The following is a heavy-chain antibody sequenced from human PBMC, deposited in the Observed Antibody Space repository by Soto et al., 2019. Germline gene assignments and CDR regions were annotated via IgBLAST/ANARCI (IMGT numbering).Heavy chain of an antibody. J-gene: IGHJ4*02. V-gene: IGHV3-74*02. CDR3: AKIAATGVDY. CDR1: GFTFSYHW. Sequence: EMQLVESGGGLVQPGGSLRLSCVASGFTFSYHWMHWVRQAPGKGLVWVSRIDSDGTSTNYADSVKGRVTISRDNAKNTLDLQMNNLRVEDTAVYYCAKIAATGVDYWGRGTLVTVSS. D-gene: IGHD6-13*01. CDR2: IDSDGTST.